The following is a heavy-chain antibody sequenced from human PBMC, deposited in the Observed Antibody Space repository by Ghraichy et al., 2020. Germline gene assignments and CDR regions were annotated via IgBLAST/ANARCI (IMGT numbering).Heavy chain of an antibody. J-gene: IGHJ4*02. D-gene: IGHD2-8*01. V-gene: IGHV4-61*01. CDR1: GDSVTRGFYY. Sequence: SQTLSLTCSVSGDSVTRGFYYWTWIRQSPGKGLEWIGYIYHSESTNYKPSLRSRVTISIDTSTNRFSLKLKSVTAADTAVYYCARTSLYPSGQEYYFDYWGQGRLVTVSS. CDR3: ARTSLYPSGQEYYFDY. CDR2: IYHSEST.